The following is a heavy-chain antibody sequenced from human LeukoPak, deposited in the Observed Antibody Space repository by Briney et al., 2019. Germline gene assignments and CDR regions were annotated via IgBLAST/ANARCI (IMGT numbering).Heavy chain of an antibody. J-gene: IGHJ4*02. CDR2: ITSSRSYI. Sequence: GGSLRLSCAAPGFTFSTYSMNWVRQAPGKGLEWVSSITSSRSYIYYADSVKGRFTISRDNSKNTLYLQMNSLRAEDTAVYYCAKAYSSGWYRGDYFDYWGQGTLVTVSS. CDR1: GFTFSTYS. V-gene: IGHV3-21*01. CDR3: AKAYSSGWYRGDYFDY. D-gene: IGHD6-19*01.